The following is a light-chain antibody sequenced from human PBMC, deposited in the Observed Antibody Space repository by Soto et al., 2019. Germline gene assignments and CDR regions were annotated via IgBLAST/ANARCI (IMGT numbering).Light chain of an antibody. J-gene: IGKJ1*01. V-gene: IGKV3-15*01. CDR1: QSVSSN. CDR2: GAS. CDR3: QQYDNWPRT. Sequence: EIVMTQSPATLSVSPGERATLSCRASQSVSSNLAWYQQKPGQAPRLLIYGASTRATGIPARFSGSRSGTEFTLTISSLQSEDFAVYQCQQYDNWPRTFGQGTTVEIK.